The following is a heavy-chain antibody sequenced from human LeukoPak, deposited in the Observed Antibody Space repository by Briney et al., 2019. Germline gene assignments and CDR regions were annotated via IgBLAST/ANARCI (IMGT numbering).Heavy chain of an antibody. CDR3: ARGSKVGGSGSYYLLLESPFYYYYMDV. CDR2: IIPIFGTA. Sequence: GASVKVSCKASGYTFTSYGISWVRQAPGQGLEWMGGIIPIFGTANYAQKFQGRVTITADKSTSTAYMELSSLRSEDTAVYYCARGSKVGGSGSYYLLLESPFYYYYMDVWGKGTTVTVSS. J-gene: IGHJ6*03. CDR1: GYTFTSYG. D-gene: IGHD3-10*01. V-gene: IGHV1-69*06.